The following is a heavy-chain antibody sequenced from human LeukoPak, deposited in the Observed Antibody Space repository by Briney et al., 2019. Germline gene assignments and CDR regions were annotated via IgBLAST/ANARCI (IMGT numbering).Heavy chain of an antibody. J-gene: IGHJ4*01. Sequence: SETLSLTCTVSGGSTCSYYWSCSPHPPGRGREWSGYTYYSGSTNYNPSLKSRVTISVGPSKNQSSLRLSSVTAAATAMHFFAIGYSSGYILNWGQGTLVTVSS. CDR2: TYYSGST. D-gene: IGHD3-22*01. V-gene: IGHV4-59*01. CDR3: AIGYSSGYILN. CDR1: GGSTCSYY.